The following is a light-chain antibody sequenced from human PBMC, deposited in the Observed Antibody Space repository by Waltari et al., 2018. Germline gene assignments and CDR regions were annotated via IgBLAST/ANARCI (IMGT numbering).Light chain of an antibody. J-gene: IGKJ3*01. V-gene: IGKV3-11*01. Sequence: EIALTQYPATLSLSAGDRATLSYRASQSVTSFLAWYQQKPGQAPRLLIYDTFNRAPGIPARFSASASGTDFSLTISSLEPEDSAVYYCQQRTNWPLTFGPGTTVHIK. CDR1: QSVTSF. CDR3: QQRTNWPLT. CDR2: DTF.